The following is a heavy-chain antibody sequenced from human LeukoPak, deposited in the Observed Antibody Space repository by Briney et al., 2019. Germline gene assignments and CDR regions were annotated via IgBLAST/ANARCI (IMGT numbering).Heavy chain of an antibody. CDR1: GGSISSGGYY. CDR2: IYHSGST. J-gene: IGHJ5*02. CDR3: ARSAGEVVVPAAIGEVPTGFDP. V-gene: IGHV4-30-2*01. D-gene: IGHD2-2*01. Sequence: SQTLSLTCTVSGGSISSGGYYWSWIRQPPGKGLEWIGYIYHSGSTYYNPSLKSRVTISADRSKNQFSLKLSSVTAADTAVYYCARSAGEVVVPAAIGEVPTGFDPWGQGTLVTVSS.